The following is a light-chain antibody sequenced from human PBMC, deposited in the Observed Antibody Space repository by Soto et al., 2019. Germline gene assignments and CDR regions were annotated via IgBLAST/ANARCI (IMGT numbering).Light chain of an antibody. CDR3: HQRHSLPGT. V-gene: IGKV3-11*01. Sequence: EIVLTQSPATLSAFPADRVTLSCRASQALNTRFAWYQHKPGQAPRLLIYITSNSADGAPSRFSAWGSETDFTLTFCDVQPEDFAVYYCHQRHSLPGTFGQGTKVDIK. CDR2: ITS. J-gene: IGKJ1*01. CDR1: QALNTR.